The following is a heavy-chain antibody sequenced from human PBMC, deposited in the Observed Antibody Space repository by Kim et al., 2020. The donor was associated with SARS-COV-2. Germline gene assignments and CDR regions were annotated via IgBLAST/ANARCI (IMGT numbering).Heavy chain of an antibody. V-gene: IGHV3-21*01. CDR1: GFTFSSYS. J-gene: IGHJ4*02. Sequence: GGSLRLSCAASGFTFSSYSMNWVRQAPGKGLEWVSSISSSSSYIYYADLVKGLITFTSDNAKNSLYLQKNSLRAEDTAVYYCARVAEKSSSWYYFDYWGQGGLVIVSS. CDR3: ARVAEKSSSWYYFDY. CDR2: ISSSSSYI. D-gene: IGHD6-13*01.